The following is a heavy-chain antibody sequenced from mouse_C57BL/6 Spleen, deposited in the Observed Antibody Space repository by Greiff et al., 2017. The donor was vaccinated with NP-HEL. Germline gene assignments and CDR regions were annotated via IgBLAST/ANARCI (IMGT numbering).Heavy chain of an antibody. J-gene: IGHJ2*01. CDR3: TRDYYGSRGYFDY. V-gene: IGHV5-9-1*02. D-gene: IGHD1-1*01. CDR1: GFTFSSYA. Sequence: EVKLVESGEGLVKPGGSLKLSCAASGFTFSSYAMSWVRQTPEKRLEWVAYISSGGDYIYYADTVKGRFTISRDNARNTLYLQMSSLKSEDTAMYYCTRDYYGSRGYFDYWCQGTTLTVSS. CDR2: ISSGGDYI.